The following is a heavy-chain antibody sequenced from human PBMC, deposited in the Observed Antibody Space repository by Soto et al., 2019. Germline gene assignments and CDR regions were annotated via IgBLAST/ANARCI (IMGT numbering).Heavy chain of an antibody. J-gene: IGHJ6*02. Sequence: ASLKVSCKASGYTFTGYYIHWVRQAPGQGLEWMGWINPNSGGTNYAQKFQGWVTMTRDTSTSTAYMELSRLRSDDTAVYYCARESGYYYYYGMDVWGQGTTVTVSS. CDR3: ARESGYYYYYGMDV. D-gene: IGHD3-3*01. CDR1: GYTFTGYY. V-gene: IGHV1-2*04. CDR2: INPNSGGT.